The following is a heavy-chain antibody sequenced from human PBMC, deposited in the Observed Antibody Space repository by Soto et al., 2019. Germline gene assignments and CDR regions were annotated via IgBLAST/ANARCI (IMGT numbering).Heavy chain of an antibody. CDR1: GFTFGSYW. V-gene: IGHV3-7*01. Sequence: GGSLRLSCAASGFTFGSYWMSWVRQAPGKGLEWVADIKEDGSEKYYVDSVKGRFTISRDNAKNSVFLQMNSLRVEDTAVYYCARERPSQTHAYDIWGQATMVTVSS. CDR2: IKEDGSEK. CDR3: ARERPSQTHAYDI. J-gene: IGHJ3*02.